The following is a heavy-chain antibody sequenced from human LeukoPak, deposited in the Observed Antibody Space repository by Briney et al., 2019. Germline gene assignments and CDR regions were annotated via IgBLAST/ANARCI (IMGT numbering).Heavy chain of an antibody. CDR1: GGSISSYY. CDR3: ARDIISDHYGSGSYLNAFDI. V-gene: IGHV4-59*12. CDR2: IYYSGST. Sequence: SETLSLTCTVSGGSISSYYWSWIRQPPGKGLEWIGYIYYSGSTNYNPSLKSRVTISVDKSKNQFSLKLSSVTAADTAVYYCARDIISDHYGSGSYLNAFDIWGQGTMVTVSS. J-gene: IGHJ3*02. D-gene: IGHD3-10*01.